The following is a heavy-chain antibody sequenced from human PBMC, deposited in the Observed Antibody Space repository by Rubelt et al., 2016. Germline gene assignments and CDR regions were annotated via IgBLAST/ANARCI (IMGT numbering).Heavy chain of an antibody. CDR3: ARDLFDC. V-gene: IGHV3-7*01. J-gene: IGHJ4*02. CDR2: IKQGGSEK. CDR1: GGSFSGYY. Sequence: VQLQQWGAGLLKPSETLSLTCAVYGGSFSGYYWSWIRQAPGKGLEWVANIKQGGSEKYYVDSVKCRLTISRDNAKNSLYLEMNSLGAEDTAVYYCARDLFDCWGQGTLVTVSS.